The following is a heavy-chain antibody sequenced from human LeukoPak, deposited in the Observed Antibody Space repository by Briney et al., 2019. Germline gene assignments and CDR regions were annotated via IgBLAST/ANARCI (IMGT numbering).Heavy chain of an antibody. CDR1: GFTFSSYS. D-gene: IGHD2-21*01. V-gene: IGHV3-21*01. CDR3: ARRASCGGDCLDY. J-gene: IGHJ4*02. Sequence: GGSLRLSCAASGFTFSSYSMNWVRQAPGKGLEWVSSISSSSSYIYYADSVKGRFTISRDNAKNSLYLQMNSLRAEDTAVYYCARRASCGGDCLDYWGQGTLVTVSS. CDR2: ISSSSSYI.